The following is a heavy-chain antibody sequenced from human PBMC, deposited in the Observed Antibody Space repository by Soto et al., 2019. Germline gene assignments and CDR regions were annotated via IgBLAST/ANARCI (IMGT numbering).Heavy chain of an antibody. D-gene: IGHD6-13*01. V-gene: IGHV1-69*01. J-gene: IGHJ4*02. CDR1: GGTFISYA. CDR3: ARDPPLSHVAAGGNGDY. Sequence: QVQLVQSGAEVKKPGSSVKVSCKASGGTFISYAISWVRQAPGQGLEWMGGIIPIFGTPNYAQKFQGRVTITADESTTTAYMELSSLRSEDKAVYYCARDPPLSHVAAGGNGDYWGQGTLVTVSS. CDR2: IIPIFGTP.